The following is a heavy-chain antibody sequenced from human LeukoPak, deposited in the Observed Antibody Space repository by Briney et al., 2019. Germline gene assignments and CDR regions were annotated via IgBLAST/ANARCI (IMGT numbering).Heavy chain of an antibody. V-gene: IGHV1-2*02. CDR2: INLNDGDT. Sequence: GASVKVSCKASGYTFTDDYMHWVRQAPGQGFEWMGWINLNDGDTNYAQTFQGRVTMTRDTSISTAHMEVSRLRSDDTAVYYCARANFLYCSSSTCLFDYWGQGTLVTVSS. CDR1: GYTFTDDY. CDR3: ARANFLYCSSSTCLFDY. J-gene: IGHJ4*02. D-gene: IGHD2-2*01.